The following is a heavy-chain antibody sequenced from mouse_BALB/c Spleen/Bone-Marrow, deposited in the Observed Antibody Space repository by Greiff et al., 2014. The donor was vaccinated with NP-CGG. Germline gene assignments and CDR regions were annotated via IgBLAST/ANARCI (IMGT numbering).Heavy chain of an antibody. CDR1: GYTFTSYW. J-gene: IGHJ2*01. V-gene: IGHV1S81*02. CDR2: IDPSTGRT. D-gene: IGHD2-2*01. CDR3: ARINGYDY. Sequence: VQRVESGAELAKPGASVKLSCKASGYTFTSYWMHWVKQRPGQGLEWIGEIDPSTGRTDYNKKFKSQATLTVDKSSSTAYMHLSSLTSEDSAVYYCARINGYDYWGQGTTLTVSS.